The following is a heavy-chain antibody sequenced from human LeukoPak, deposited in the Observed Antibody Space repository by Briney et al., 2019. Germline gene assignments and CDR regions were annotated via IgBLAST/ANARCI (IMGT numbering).Heavy chain of an antibody. Sequence: PSHTLSLARTVSAASISSYYRSSIRHPPGKGLEWIGFIYNSGSTNYNPSLKSRVTMSVDTSKNHLSLKLSPVTAADTAVYYWARLHRGDDAFDIWGQGTMVTVSS. CDR2: IYNSGST. V-gene: IGHV4-59*08. D-gene: IGHD3-10*01. CDR1: AASISSYY. CDR3: ARLHRGDDAFDI. J-gene: IGHJ3*02.